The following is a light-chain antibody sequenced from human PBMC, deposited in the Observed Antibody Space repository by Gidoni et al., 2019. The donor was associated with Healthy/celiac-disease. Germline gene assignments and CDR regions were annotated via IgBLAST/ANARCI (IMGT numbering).Light chain of an antibody. CDR3: SSYTSSSTL. V-gene: IGLV2-14*03. CDR2: DVS. Sequence: GSPGQSITISCTGTSSDVGGYNYVSWYQQHPGKAPKLMIYDVSNRPSGVSNRFSGSKSGNTASLTISGLQAEDEADYYCSSYTSSSTLFGGGTKLTVL. CDR1: SSDVGGYNY. J-gene: IGLJ2*01.